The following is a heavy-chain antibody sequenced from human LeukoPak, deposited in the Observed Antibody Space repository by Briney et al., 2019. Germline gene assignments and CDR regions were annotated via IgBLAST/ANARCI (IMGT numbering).Heavy chain of an antibody. CDR3: ATEYGDYLV. D-gene: IGHD4-17*01. CDR2: TRNKANSYTT. V-gene: IGHV3-72*01. Sequence: PGGSLRLSCAASGFTFSDHYMDWVRQAPGEGLEWVGRTRNKANSYTTEYAAFVKGRFTISRDDSRNSLYLQMNSLKTEDTAVYYCATEYGDYLVWGQGTLVTVSS. J-gene: IGHJ4*02. CDR1: GFTFSDHY.